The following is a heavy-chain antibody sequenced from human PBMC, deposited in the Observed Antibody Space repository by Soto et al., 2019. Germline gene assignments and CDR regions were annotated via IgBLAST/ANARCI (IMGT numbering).Heavy chain of an antibody. J-gene: IGHJ4*02. Sequence: KAGGSLRLSCAASGFTFSGYAVTWVRQAPGKGLEWVSSISGSERYYLDSVKGRFTISRDNAKDSLSLQMNSLRGEDTAFYYCARDVGPVTIFGEALSGYFDFWGQGTLVTVSS. CDR1: GFTFSGYA. D-gene: IGHD3-3*01. V-gene: IGHV3-21*04. CDR3: ARDVGPVTIFGEALSGYFDF. CDR2: ISGSER.